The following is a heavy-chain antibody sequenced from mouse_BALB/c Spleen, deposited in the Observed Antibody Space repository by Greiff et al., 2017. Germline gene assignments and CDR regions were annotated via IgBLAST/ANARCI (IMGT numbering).Heavy chain of an antibody. J-gene: IGHJ1*01. CDR1: GFTFSSFG. CDR2: ISSGSSTI. D-gene: IGHD2-4*01. V-gene: IGHV5-17*02. CDR3: AMGGDYDWYFDV. Sequence: EVKLVESGGGLVQPGGSRKLSCAASGFTFSSFGMHWVRQAPEKGLEWVAYISSGSSTIYYADTVKGRFTISRDNPKNTLFLQMTSLRSEDTAMYYCAMGGDYDWYFDVWGAGTTVTVSS.